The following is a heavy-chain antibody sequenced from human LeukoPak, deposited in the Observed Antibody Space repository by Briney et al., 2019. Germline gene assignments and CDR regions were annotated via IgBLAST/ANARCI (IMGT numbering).Heavy chain of an antibody. D-gene: IGHD1-26*01. CDR3: ARRSGTYSDFDY. V-gene: IGHV1-2*02. Sequence: ASVKVSCKASGYTFTGYYMHWVRQAPGQGLEWMGWINPNSGGTNYAQKFQGRVTLTTDTSTSTAYMELRSLRPDDTAVYYCARRSGTYSDFDYWGQGTLVTVSS. CDR1: GYTFTGYY. J-gene: IGHJ4*02. CDR2: INPNSGGT.